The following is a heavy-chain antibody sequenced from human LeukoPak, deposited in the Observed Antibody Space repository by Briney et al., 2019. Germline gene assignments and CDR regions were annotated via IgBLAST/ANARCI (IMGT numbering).Heavy chain of an antibody. D-gene: IGHD6-13*01. Sequence: SETLSLTCTVSGGSISSSSYYWGWIRQPPGKGLEWIGSIYYSGSTYYNPSLKSRVTISVDTSKNQFSLKLSSVTAAVTAVYYCARRRSSSWYVSFDYWGQGTLVTVSS. J-gene: IGHJ4*02. CDR3: ARRRSSSWYVSFDY. CDR2: IYYSGST. CDR1: GGSISSSSYY. V-gene: IGHV4-39*01.